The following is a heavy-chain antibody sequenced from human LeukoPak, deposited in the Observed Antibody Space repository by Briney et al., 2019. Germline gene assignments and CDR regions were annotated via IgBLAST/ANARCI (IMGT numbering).Heavy chain of an antibody. CDR2: ISYDGSNK. V-gene: IGHV3-30*07. Sequence: GRSLRLSCAASGFTFSSYAMHWVRQAPGKGLEWVAVISYDGSNKYYADSVKGRFTISRDNAKNSLYLQMNSLRAEDTAVYYCARLRLGELSLLDYWGQGTLVTVSS. CDR3: ARLRLGELSLLDY. J-gene: IGHJ4*02. D-gene: IGHD3-16*02. CDR1: GFTFSSYA.